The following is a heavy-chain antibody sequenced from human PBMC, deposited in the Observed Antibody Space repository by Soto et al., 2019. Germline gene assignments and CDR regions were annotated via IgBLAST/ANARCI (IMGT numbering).Heavy chain of an antibody. CDR2: IYSGGST. Sequence: HPGGSLRLSCAASGFTVSSNYMSWVRQAPGRGLEWVSVIYSGGSTYYADSVKGRFTISRDNSKNTLYLQMNSLRAEDTAVYYCSVGYGQYSSSSSSYYYYMDVWGKGTTVTVSS. D-gene: IGHD6-6*01. CDR3: SVGYGQYSSSSSSYYYYMDV. CDR1: GFTVSSNY. J-gene: IGHJ6*03. V-gene: IGHV3-66*01.